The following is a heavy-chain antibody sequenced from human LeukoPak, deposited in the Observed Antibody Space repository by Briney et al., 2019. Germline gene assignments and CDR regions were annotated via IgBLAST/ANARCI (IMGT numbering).Heavy chain of an antibody. CDR1: GFTVSSNY. CDR3: AGVHVTVGSFY. V-gene: IGHV3-66*02. CDR2: LYSGGST. J-gene: IGHJ4*02. Sequence: GGSLRLSCAASGFTVSSNYVSWVRQAPGKGLEWVSVLYSGGSTYYADSVKGRFTISRDNSKNTLYLQMDSLTTEDTAVYYCAGVHVTVGSFYWGQGTLVTVSS. D-gene: IGHD3-10*01.